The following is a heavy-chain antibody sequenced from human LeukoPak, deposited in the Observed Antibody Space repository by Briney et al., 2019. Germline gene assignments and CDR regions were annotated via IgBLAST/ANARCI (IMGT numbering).Heavy chain of an antibody. CDR1: GFTFSSYG. CDR3: ARWAGAILTDY. Sequence: GGTLRLSCAASGFTFSSYGMSWVRQAPGKGLEWVSYISSSGSSISYADSVKGRFTISRDNAKNSLYLQMNSLRAEDTAVYYCARWAGAILTDYWGQGTLVTVSS. D-gene: IGHD1-26*01. CDR2: ISSSGSSI. V-gene: IGHV3-48*04. J-gene: IGHJ4*02.